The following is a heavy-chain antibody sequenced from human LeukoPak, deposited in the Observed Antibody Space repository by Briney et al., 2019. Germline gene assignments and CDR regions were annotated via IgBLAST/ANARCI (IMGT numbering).Heavy chain of an antibody. Sequence: ASVKVSCKASGYTFTSYGISWVRQAPGQGLEWMGWISAYNGNTNYAQKLQGRVTMTTDTSTSIAYMELRSLRSDDTAVYYCARVVRELHLLDYWGQGTLVTVSS. D-gene: IGHD3-10*01. J-gene: IGHJ4*02. CDR2: ISAYNGNT. CDR3: ARVVRELHLLDY. CDR1: GYTFTSYG. V-gene: IGHV1-18*01.